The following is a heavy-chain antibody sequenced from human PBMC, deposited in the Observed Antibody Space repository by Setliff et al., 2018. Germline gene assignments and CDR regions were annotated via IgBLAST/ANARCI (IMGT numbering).Heavy chain of an antibody. J-gene: IGHJ4*02. V-gene: IGHV4-39*07. D-gene: IGHD6-19*01. CDR3: ARGRAGHSGH. CDR2: IYYSGST. CDR1: GGSISSSSYY. Sequence: PSETLSLTCTVSGGSISSSSYYWGWIRQPPGKGLEWIGSIYYSGSTYYNPSLKSRVTISVDTSKNQFSLKLSSVIAADTAVYYCARGRAGHSGHWGQGTLVTVSS.